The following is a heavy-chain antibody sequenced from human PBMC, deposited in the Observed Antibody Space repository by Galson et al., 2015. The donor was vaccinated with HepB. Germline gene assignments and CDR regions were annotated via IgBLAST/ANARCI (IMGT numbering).Heavy chain of an antibody. CDR1: Y. J-gene: IGHJ6*02. Sequence: YMSWIRQAPGKGLEWVSYISSSSSYTNYADSVKGRFTISRDNAKNSLYLQMNSLRAEDTAVYYCARSAVVVPARLSTPHDYYYYGMDVWGQGTLVTVSS. CDR3: ARSAVVVPARLSTPHDYYYYGMDV. V-gene: IGHV3-11*03. D-gene: IGHD2-2*01. CDR2: ISSSSSYT.